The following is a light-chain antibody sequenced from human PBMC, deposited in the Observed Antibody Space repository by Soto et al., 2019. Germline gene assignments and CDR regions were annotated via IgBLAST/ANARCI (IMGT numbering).Light chain of an antibody. V-gene: IGKV3-15*01. Sequence: EVVMTQSPGTLSVSLGESATLSCRASQSVDGYLAWYQQKPGQAPRLLIYGASTRATGVTARSRGGGSGTEFTLTISSLQSEDFAVYYCQQYNNWPRTFGQGTKVDIK. CDR1: QSVDGY. CDR2: GAS. CDR3: QQYNNWPRT. J-gene: IGKJ1*01.